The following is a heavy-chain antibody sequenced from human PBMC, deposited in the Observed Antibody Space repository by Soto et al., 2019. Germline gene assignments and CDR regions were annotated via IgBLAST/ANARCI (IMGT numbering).Heavy chain of an antibody. CDR3: ARSHDRGDHGDYFQY. J-gene: IGHJ1*01. D-gene: IGHD4-17*01. V-gene: IGHV4-59*01. CDR1: GGSINFYY. CDR2: MGNSGRV. Sequence: QVQLQESRPGLVRPSETLSLTSTVAGGSINFYYWTWVRQPPGQGLEWIGSMGNSGRVDHNPSLMSRATISVDTSKNPFSLKLTSVTAADTAVYYCARSHDRGDHGDYFQYWGQGTLVTVSS.